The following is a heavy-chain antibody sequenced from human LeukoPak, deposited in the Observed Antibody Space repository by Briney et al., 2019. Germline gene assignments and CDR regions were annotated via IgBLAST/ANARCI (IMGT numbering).Heavy chain of an antibody. J-gene: IGHJ4*02. CDR1: GFTFSSYS. V-gene: IGHV3-48*02. Sequence: GGSLRLSCAASGFTFSSYSMNWVRQAPGKGLEWVSYISSGTIYYADSVKGRFTISRDNAKNSLYLQMDSLRDEDTAVYYCAREDGSGSYLVYWGQGTLVTVSS. CDR2: ISSGTI. CDR3: AREDGSGSYLVY. D-gene: IGHD3-10*01.